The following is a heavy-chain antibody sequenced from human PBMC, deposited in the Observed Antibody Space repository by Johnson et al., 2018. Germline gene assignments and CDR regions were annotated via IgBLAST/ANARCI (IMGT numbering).Heavy chain of an antibody. V-gene: IGHV3-30*03. CDR2: ISYDGIHK. Sequence: QVQLVQSGGGVVQPGRSLRLSCAGSGVTFNTYGFHWVRQAPGKGLEWVTFISYDGIHKFYADSVKGRFTISRDFSKNTLFLQMNSLRTEGTAVNYCTRGLHLCGTDCYSVYFQHWGQGTLVAVSS. CDR3: TRGLHLCGTDCYSVYFQH. J-gene: IGHJ1*01. CDR1: GVTFNTYG. D-gene: IGHD2-21*02.